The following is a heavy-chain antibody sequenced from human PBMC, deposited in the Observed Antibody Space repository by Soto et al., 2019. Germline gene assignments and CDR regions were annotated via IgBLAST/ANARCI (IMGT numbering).Heavy chain of an antibody. D-gene: IGHD5-12*01. Sequence: PSETLSLTCSVSGGSITSNRHYWGWIRQPPGKGLEWIGNIYYSGSTYYNPSLKSRVTISVDTSKNQFSLKVSSVTAADTAVYYCASSPGRDGYNLADFDYWGQGSLVTVSS. CDR3: ASSPGRDGYNLADFDY. CDR1: GGSITSNRHY. CDR2: IYYSGST. J-gene: IGHJ4*02. V-gene: IGHV4-39*01.